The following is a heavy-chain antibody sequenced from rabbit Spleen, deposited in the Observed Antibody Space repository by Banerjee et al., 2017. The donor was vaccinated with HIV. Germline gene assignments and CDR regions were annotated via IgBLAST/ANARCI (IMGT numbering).Heavy chain of an antibody. CDR3: ARDRGSGWGDAIDP. Sequence: QQQLEESGGGQVKPGGTLTLSCKASGFTLSSYWIWWVRQAPGKGLEWIACVNGGGSGTTHYATWAKGRFTVSSDNAQNTVDLQIDSLTAADTATYFCARDRGSGWGDAIDPWGPGTLVTVS. D-gene: IGHD4-1*01. J-gene: IGHJ2*01. CDR2: VNGGGSGTT. V-gene: IGHV1S45*01. CDR1: GFTLSSYW.